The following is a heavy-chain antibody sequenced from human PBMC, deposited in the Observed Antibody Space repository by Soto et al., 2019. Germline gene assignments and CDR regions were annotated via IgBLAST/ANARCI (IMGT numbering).Heavy chain of an antibody. D-gene: IGHD2-2*01. V-gene: IGHV3-74*01. CDR2: INSDGSST. J-gene: IGHJ3*01. Sequence: GSLKLACAASGFTFSNYWMQWVRQAPGKGLVWVSRINSDGSSTSHADSVKGRFTISRDNAKNTLYLQMSSLRAEDTAVYYCARPQYLPGDVFDVWGRGTVVTGS. CDR3: ARPQYLPGDVFDV. CDR1: GFTFSNYW.